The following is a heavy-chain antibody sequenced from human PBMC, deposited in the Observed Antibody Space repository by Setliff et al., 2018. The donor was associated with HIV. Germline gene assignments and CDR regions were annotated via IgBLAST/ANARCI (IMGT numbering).Heavy chain of an antibody. Sequence: SETLSLPCAVSGYSISSGYFWGWIRQPPGKVLEWIGSLYHSGTNFYNPSLKSRVTISLDTSANRFSLKLNSVTAADTAIYYCARQVGSQYSYWAYYFDSWGQGALVTVSS. CDR1: GYSISSGYF. D-gene: IGHD5-18*01. V-gene: IGHV4-38-2*01. CDR2: LYHSGTN. J-gene: IGHJ4*02. CDR3: ARQVGSQYSYWAYYFDS.